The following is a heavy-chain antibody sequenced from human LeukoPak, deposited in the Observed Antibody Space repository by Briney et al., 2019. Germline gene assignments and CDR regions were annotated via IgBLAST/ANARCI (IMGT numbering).Heavy chain of an antibody. Sequence: GGSLRLSCAASGFTFSSYAMSWVRQAPGKGLEWVSAISGSGGSTYYADSVKGRFTISRDNSKNTLYLQMNSLRAGDTAVYYCAKGPSYDYVWGSYRSLNWFDPWGQGTLVTVSS. CDR1: GFTFSSYA. V-gene: IGHV3-23*01. CDR2: ISGSGGST. CDR3: AKGPSYDYVWGSYRSLNWFDP. J-gene: IGHJ5*02. D-gene: IGHD3-16*02.